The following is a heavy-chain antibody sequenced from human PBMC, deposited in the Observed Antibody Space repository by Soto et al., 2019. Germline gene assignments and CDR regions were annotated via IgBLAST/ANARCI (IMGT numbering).Heavy chain of an antibody. CDR2: ISYDGSNK. D-gene: IGHD3-10*01. CDR1: GFTFSSYA. CDR3: ARVKASSRVRSGMDV. Sequence: GGSLRLSCAASGFTFSSYAMHWVRQAPGKGLEWVAVISYDGSNKYYADSVKGRFTISRDNSKNTLYLQMNSLRAEDTAVYYCARVKASSRVRSGMDVWGQGTTVTVSS. V-gene: IGHV3-30-3*01. J-gene: IGHJ6*02.